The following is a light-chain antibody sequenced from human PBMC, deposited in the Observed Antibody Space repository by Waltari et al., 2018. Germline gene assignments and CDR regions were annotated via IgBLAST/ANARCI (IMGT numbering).Light chain of an antibody. V-gene: IGLV2-8*01. CDR1: SSDVGGPNY. CDR2: EVS. Sequence: QSALTQPPSASGSPGQSVTISCTGTSSDVGGPNYVSWYQQHPAKAPKLMIYEVSKRPSGVPDRFSGSKSGNTASLTVSGLQAEDEADYYCSSYAGSNNLVFGTGTRVTVL. J-gene: IGLJ1*01. CDR3: SSYAGSNNLV.